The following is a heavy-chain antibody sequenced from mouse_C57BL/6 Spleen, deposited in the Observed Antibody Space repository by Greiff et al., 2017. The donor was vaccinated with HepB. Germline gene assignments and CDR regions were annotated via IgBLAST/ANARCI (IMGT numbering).Heavy chain of an antibody. Sequence: VQLKESGGGLVKPGGSLKLSCAASGFTFSSYAMSWVRQTPEKRLEWVATISDGGSYTYYPDNVKGRFTISRDNAKNNLYLQMSHLKSEDTAMYYCARYDYDCAMDYWGQGTSVTVSS. V-gene: IGHV5-4*01. CDR3: ARYDYDCAMDY. CDR2: ISDGGSYT. J-gene: IGHJ4*01. CDR1: GFTFSSYA. D-gene: IGHD2-4*01.